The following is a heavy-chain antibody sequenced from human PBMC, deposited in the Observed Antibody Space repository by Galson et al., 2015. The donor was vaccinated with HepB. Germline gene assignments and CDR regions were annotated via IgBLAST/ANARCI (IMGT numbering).Heavy chain of an antibody. D-gene: IGHD6-13*01. V-gene: IGHV1-69*13. CDR3: AREGLLIAAAATGWFDP. Sequence: SVKVSCKASGGTFSSYAISWVRQAPGQGLEWMGGIIPIFGTANYAQKFQGRVTITADESTSTAYMELSSLRSEDMAVYYCAREGLLIAAAATGWFDPWGQGTLVTVSS. J-gene: IGHJ5*02. CDR2: IIPIFGTA. CDR1: GGTFSSYA.